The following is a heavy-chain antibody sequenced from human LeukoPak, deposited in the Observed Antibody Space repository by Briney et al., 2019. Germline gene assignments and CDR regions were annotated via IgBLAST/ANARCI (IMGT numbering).Heavy chain of an antibody. CDR2: ISPSGDAT. Sequence: GGSLRLSCAASGFIFSSHGMNWVRQAPGKGLEWVSGISPSGDATFYADSVKGRFTISRDNSKNSLYLQMNSLRAEDTAVYYCARALIGYYFDYWGQGTLVTVSS. J-gene: IGHJ4*02. D-gene: IGHD2-8*01. CDR1: GFIFSSHG. V-gene: IGHV3-21*06. CDR3: ARALIGYYFDY.